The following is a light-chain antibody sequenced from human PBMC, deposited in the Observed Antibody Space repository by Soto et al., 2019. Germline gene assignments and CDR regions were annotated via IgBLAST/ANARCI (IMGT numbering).Light chain of an antibody. V-gene: IGLV3-21*01. CDR1: NLGSKG. Sequence: SYELTQPPSVSGAPGETARISCGGNNLGSKGVHWYQQKPRQAPVLVIYSDTDLPPVIPERFSGSNSANMATLPISRVEAGDEADYYCQVWDSGSAHVLFGGGTKLTVL. J-gene: IGLJ2*01. CDR3: QVWDSGSAHVL. CDR2: SDT.